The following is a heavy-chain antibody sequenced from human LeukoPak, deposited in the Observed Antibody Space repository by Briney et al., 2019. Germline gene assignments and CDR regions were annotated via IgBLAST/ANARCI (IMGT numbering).Heavy chain of an antibody. CDR1: GGSISSYY. Sequence: SETLSLTCTVSGGSISSYYWSWIRQPPGKGLEWIGYIYYSGSTNYNPSLKCRVTISVDTSKNQFSLKLSSVTAADTAVYYCARLRFDPWGQGTLVTVSS. CDR3: ARLRFDP. V-gene: IGHV4-59*08. CDR2: IYYSGST. J-gene: IGHJ5*02.